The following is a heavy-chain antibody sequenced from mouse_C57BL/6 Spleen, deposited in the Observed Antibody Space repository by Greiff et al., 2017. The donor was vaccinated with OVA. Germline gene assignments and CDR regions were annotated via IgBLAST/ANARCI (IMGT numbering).Heavy chain of an antibody. CDR1: GFTFSDYG. CDR2: ISSGSSTI. J-gene: IGHJ4*01. V-gene: IGHV5-17*01. D-gene: IGHD1-1*01. Sequence: EVTLVESGGGLVKPGGSLKLSCAASGFTFSDYGMHWVRQAPEKGLEWVAYISSGSSTIYYADTVKGRFTISRDNAKNTLFLQMTSLRSEDTAMYYCAREDFITPMDYWGQGTSVTVSS. CDR3: AREDFITPMDY.